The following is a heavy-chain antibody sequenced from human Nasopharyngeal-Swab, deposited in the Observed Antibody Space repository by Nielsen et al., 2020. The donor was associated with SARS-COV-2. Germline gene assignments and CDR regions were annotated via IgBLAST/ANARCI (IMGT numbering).Heavy chain of an antibody. D-gene: IGHD6-13*01. CDR1: GFTFSSYA. CDR3: AGEAGIAVAGDAFDI. CDR2: ILYDGRK. V-gene: IGHV3-30*04. J-gene: IGHJ3*02. Sequence: GESLKISCVASGFTFSSYAMHWVRQAPGKGLEWVAVILYDGRKYYADSVKGRFTISRDNSKNPLYLQMNSLRAEDTAVYYCAGEAGIAVAGDAFDIWGQGTMVTVSS.